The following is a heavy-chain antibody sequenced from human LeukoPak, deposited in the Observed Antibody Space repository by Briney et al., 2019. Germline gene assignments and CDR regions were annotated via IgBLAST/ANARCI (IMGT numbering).Heavy chain of an antibody. CDR1: GFTFSSYA. V-gene: IGHV3-23*01. D-gene: IGHD3-22*01. Sequence: PGGSLRLSCAASGFTFSSYAMSWVRKAPGKGLEWFSAISGSGGSTYYADSVKGRFTISRDNSKNTLYLQMNSLRAEDTAVYYCATRQIVVVTPDAFDIWGQGTMVNVSS. J-gene: IGHJ3*02. CDR2: ISGSGGST. CDR3: ATRQIVVVTPDAFDI.